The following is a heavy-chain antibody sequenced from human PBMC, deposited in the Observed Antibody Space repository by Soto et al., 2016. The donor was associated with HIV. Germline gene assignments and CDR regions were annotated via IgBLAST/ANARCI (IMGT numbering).Heavy chain of an antibody. V-gene: IGHV1-2*02. J-gene: IGHJ4*02. Sequence: QVQLVQSGAEVKKPGASVKVSCTASGYTFITNYIHWVRQAPGQGLEWMGWINPNNGGTNYAQKFQGRVTLTRDTSISTAYMELSSLRSEDTAVYYCARDPNCGGDCYYFDYWGQGTLVTVSS. CDR1: GYTFITNY. D-gene: IGHD2-21*02. CDR2: INPNNGGT. CDR3: ARDPNCGGDCYYFDY.